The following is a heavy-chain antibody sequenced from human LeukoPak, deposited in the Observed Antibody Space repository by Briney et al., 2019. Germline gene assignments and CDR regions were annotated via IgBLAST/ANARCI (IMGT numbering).Heavy chain of an antibody. CDR2: VSGSGGST. V-gene: IGHV3-23*01. D-gene: IGHD6-19*01. J-gene: IGHJ5*01. CDR3: AKDAYLIAVAGNYFDS. Sequence: QPGGSLRLSCAASGFTFSNYAMTWVRQVPGKGLEWVSTVSGSGGSTYYADSVKGRFTISRDNSKNTLYLQMNSLRAEDTALYYCAKDAYLIAVAGNYFDSWGQGTLVTVAS. CDR1: GFTFSNYA.